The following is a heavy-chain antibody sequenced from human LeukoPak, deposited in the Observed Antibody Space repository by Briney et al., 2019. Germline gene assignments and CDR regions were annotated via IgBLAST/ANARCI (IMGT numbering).Heavy chain of an antibody. CDR2: IYYSGST. D-gene: IGHD5-24*01. CDR3: ARVRGYNVNYYYMDV. V-gene: IGHV4-59*01. J-gene: IGHJ6*03. CDR1: GGSISSYY. Sequence: SETLSLTCTVSGGSISSYYWSWIRQPPGKGLEWIGYIYYSGSTNYNPSLKSRVTISVDTSKNQFSLKLSSVTAADTAVYYCARVRGYNVNYYYMDVWGKGTTVTVSS.